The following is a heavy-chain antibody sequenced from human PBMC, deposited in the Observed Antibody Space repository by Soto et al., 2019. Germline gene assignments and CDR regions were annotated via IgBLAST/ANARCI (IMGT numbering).Heavy chain of an antibody. CDR1: GGSFSGYY. J-gene: IGHJ5*02. CDR2: INHSGST. Sequence: QVQLQQWGAGLLKPSETLSLTCAVYGGSFSGYYWSWIRQPPGKGLEWIGEINHSGSTNYNPSLKSRVTKSGDTSKNQFSLKLSSVTAADTAVYYCARIRITMVRGVIGRNWFDPWGQGTLVTVSS. D-gene: IGHD3-10*01. V-gene: IGHV4-34*01. CDR3: ARIRITMVRGVIGRNWFDP.